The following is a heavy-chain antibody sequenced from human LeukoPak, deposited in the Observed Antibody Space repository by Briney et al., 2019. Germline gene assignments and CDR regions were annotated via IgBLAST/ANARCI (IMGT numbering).Heavy chain of an antibody. CDR3: ARVAFGPHAMDV. Sequence: NTGGSLRLSCAASGFTFSTYSMCWVRQAPGKGLEWVSSISSDSTYIYYLDSVKGRFTVSRDNAKHSLYLYMNNLRAEDTAVYYCARVAFGPHAMDVWGKGTTVTVSS. J-gene: IGHJ6*04. CDR2: ISSDSTYI. CDR1: GFTFSTYS. V-gene: IGHV3-21*01. D-gene: IGHD3-10*01.